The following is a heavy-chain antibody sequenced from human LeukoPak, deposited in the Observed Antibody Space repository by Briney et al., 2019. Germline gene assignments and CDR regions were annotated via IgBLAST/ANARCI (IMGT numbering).Heavy chain of an antibody. CDR2: IKQDGYEK. V-gene: IGHV3-7*01. Sequence: GGSLRLSCAASGFTFSGYWMSWVRQTPEKGLEWVANIKQDGYEKYYVDSVKGRFTISRDNAKNSLYLQMNSLRADDTAIYYCARDKIVGPTTLDYWGQGTLVTVSS. D-gene: IGHD1-26*01. J-gene: IGHJ4*02. CDR1: GFTFSGYW. CDR3: ARDKIVGPTTLDY.